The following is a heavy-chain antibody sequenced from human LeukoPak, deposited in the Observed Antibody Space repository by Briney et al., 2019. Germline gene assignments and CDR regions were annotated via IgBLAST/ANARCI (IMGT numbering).Heavy chain of an antibody. V-gene: IGHV3-23*01. D-gene: IGHD3-10*01. CDR1: GSSFNNHG. J-gene: IGHJ4*02. Sequence: GGFPRLSCVATGSSFNNHGMNWVRHAPREWLEWVSGITRSGGSTYYADSVKGRFIVSRDNFKNTLYLQMNSLRVDDTAMYFCVKDHRFGEWNWEGGDYWGQGTLVTVSS. CDR3: VKDHRFGEWNWEGGDY. CDR2: ITRSGGST.